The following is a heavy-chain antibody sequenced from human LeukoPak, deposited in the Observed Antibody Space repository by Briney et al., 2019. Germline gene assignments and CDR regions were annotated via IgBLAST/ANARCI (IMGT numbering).Heavy chain of an antibody. V-gene: IGHV1-2*02. D-gene: IGHD1-14*01. J-gene: IGHJ4*02. CDR1: GYTFTDYY. CDR2: INPNSGGT. Sequence: ASVKVSCKASGYTFTDYYIHWVRQAPGQGLEWMGWINPNSGGTNYTQKFQGRVTMTRDTSISTAYLELNRLTSDDTAVYYCARILARYGNLDYWGQGILVTVSS. CDR3: ARILARYGNLDY.